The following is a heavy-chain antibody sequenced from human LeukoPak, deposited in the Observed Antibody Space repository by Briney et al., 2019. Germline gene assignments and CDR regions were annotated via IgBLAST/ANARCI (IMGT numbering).Heavy chain of an antibody. Sequence: ASVTVSCKASGYTFTNYAMNWVRQAPGQGLEWMGWINTNTGNPTYAQGFTGRFVFSLDTSVSTAYLQISSLKAEDTAVYYCARAQWLDYYYGMDVWGQGTTVTVSS. J-gene: IGHJ6*02. V-gene: IGHV7-4-1*02. D-gene: IGHD6-19*01. CDR3: ARAQWLDYYYGMDV. CDR1: GYTFTNYA. CDR2: INTNTGNP.